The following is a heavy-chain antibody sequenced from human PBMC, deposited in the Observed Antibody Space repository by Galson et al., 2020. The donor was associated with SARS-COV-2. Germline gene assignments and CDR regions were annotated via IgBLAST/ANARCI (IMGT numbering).Heavy chain of an antibody. CDR2: ISYDGSNK. D-gene: IGHD3-3*01. V-gene: IGHV3-30*18. J-gene: IGHJ6*02. Sequence: GGSLRLSCAASGFTFSSYGMHWVRQAPGKGLEWVAVISYDGSNKYYADSVKGRFTISRDNSKNTLYLQMNSLRAEDTAVYYCAKDRNYDFWSGYYTDYYYYGMDVWGQGTTVTVSS. CDR1: GFTFSSYG. CDR3: AKDRNYDFWSGYYTDYYYYGMDV.